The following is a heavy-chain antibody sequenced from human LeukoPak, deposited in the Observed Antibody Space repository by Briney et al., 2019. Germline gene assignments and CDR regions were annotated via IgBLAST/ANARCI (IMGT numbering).Heavy chain of an antibody. Sequence: KVXCKASEGTFSSYAISWVRQAPGQGLEWMGGIIPIFGTANYAQKFQGRVTITADESTSTAYMELSSLRSEDTAVYYCAREGVPYSGDFDYWGQGTLVTVSS. D-gene: IGHD1-26*01. V-gene: IGHV1-69*01. CDR2: IIPIFGTA. J-gene: IGHJ4*02. CDR3: AREGVPYSGDFDY. CDR1: EGTFSSYA.